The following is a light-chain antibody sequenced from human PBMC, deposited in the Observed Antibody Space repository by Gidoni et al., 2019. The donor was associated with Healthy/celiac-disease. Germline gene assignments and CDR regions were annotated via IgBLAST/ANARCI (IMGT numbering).Light chain of an antibody. CDR3: QQYGSSPPMYT. V-gene: IGKV3-20*01. CDR2: GAS. Sequence: EIVLTQSPGTLSLSPGERATISCRASHSVSSSYLAWYQQKPGQAPRLLIYGASSRATGIPYRFSGSGSGTDFTLTISRLEPEDFAVYYCQQYGSSPPMYTFGQGTKLEIK. J-gene: IGKJ2*01. CDR1: HSVSSSY.